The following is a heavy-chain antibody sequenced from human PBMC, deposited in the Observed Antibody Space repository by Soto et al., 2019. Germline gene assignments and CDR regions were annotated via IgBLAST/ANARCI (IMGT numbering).Heavy chain of an antibody. J-gene: IGHJ4*02. D-gene: IGHD3-22*01. CDR2: INWNGGST. CDR1: GFTFDDYG. V-gene: IGHV3-20*04. Sequence: PGGSLRLSCAASGFTFDDYGMSWVRQAPGKGLEWVSGINWNGGSTGYADSVKGRFTISRDNAKNSLYLQMNSLRAEDTALYYCARQKNYYDSSGYLRSTCFDDWGQGTLVTVSS. CDR3: ARQKNYYDSSGYLRSTCFDD.